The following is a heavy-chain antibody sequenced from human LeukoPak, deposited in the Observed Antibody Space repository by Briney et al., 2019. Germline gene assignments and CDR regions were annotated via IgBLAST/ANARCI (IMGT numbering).Heavy chain of an antibody. Sequence: ASVKVSCKASGYTFTGYYMHWVRQAPGQGLEWMGWINPNSGGTNYAQKFQGRVTMTRDTSISTAYMELSRLRSEDTAVYYCARVARMITFGGVIVDAFDIWGQGTMVTVSS. V-gene: IGHV1-2*02. D-gene: IGHD3-16*02. J-gene: IGHJ3*02. CDR1: GYTFTGYY. CDR2: INPNSGGT. CDR3: ARVARMITFGGVIVDAFDI.